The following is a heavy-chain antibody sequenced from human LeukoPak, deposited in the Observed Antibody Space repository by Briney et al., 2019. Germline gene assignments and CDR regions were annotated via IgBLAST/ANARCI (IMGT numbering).Heavy chain of an antibody. CDR1: GFTFSSAW. Sequence: GGALRLSCAASGFTFSSAWFHWVRQGPGKGLVWVARINEDGRTTNYADSVKGRFTISRGNAKNTVYLQMNELRVEDTAVYYCARGLHGRDEYGGQGTLVTVSS. CDR3: ARGLHGRDEY. CDR2: INEDGRTT. J-gene: IGHJ4*02. V-gene: IGHV3-74*01. D-gene: IGHD2-21*02.